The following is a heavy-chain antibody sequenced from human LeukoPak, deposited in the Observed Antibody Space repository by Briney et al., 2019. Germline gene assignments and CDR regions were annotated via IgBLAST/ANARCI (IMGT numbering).Heavy chain of an antibody. Sequence: GGSLRLSCAASGFTFSNSAMSWVRQAPGKGLEWVSGINGGGGGTYYADSVKGRCTISRDNSKNTLYLQMNSLRVEDTAIYFCAGAYSAYDPFDYWGQGILVTVSS. V-gene: IGHV3-23*01. CDR3: AGAYSAYDPFDY. CDR2: INGGGGGT. J-gene: IGHJ4*02. CDR1: GFTFSNSA. D-gene: IGHD5-12*01.